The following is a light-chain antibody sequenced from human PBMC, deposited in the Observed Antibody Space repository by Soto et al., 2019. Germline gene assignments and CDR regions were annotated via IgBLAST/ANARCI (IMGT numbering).Light chain of an antibody. CDR1: QDIRTE. J-gene: IGKJ1*01. CDR3: LQDYNYPRT. CDR2: GTS. Sequence: ALQMTQSPSSLSASVGDRVTITCRASQDIRTELGWYQQKPGKAPKLLIYGTSTLQSGGPSRFSGSGSGTNFTLTISSLQPEDFATYYCLQDYNYPRTFGQGTKVEVK. V-gene: IGKV1-6*01.